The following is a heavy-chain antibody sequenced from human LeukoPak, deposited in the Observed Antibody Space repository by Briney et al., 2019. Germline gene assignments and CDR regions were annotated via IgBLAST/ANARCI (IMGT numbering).Heavy chain of an antibody. J-gene: IGHJ4*02. CDR2: IYHSGST. CDR3: STSPPQDYYGSGNFDY. CDR1: GGSISSGGYS. D-gene: IGHD3-10*01. V-gene: IGHV4-30-2*01. Sequence: SETLSLTCAVSGGSISSGGYSWRWIRQPPGKGLEWIVYIYHSGSTYYNPSLKSRVTISVDRSKNQFSLKLRSWPAADTAVVYFSTSPPQDYYGSGNFDYWGQGTLVTVSS.